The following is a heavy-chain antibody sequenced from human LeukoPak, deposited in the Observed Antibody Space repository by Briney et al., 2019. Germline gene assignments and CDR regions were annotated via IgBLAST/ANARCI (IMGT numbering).Heavy chain of an antibody. CDR3: ARHKYRGSYPFDV. CDR2: IYYSGST. Sequence: SETLSLTCTVSGGSISSSSYYWGWIRQPPGKGLEWIGSIYYSGSTYYNPSLKSRVTISVDTSKNQFSLKLSSVTAENTAVYSCARHKYRGSYPFDVGGQGTLVTVSS. CDR1: GGSISSSSYY. V-gene: IGHV4-39*01. D-gene: IGHD1-26*01. J-gene: IGHJ4*02.